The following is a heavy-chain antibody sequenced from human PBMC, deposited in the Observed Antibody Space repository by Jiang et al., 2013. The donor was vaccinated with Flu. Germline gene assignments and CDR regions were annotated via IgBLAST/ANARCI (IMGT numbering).Heavy chain of an antibody. J-gene: IGHJ3*02. D-gene: IGHD5-18*01. V-gene: IGHV4-31*03. Sequence: GSGLVKPSQTLSLTCTVSGGSISSGGYYWSWIRQHPGKGLEWIGYIYYSGSTYYNPSLKSRVTISVDTSKNQFSLKLSSVTAADTAVYYCARDRPGYDAFDIVGPRDNGHRLF. CDR2: IYYSGST. CDR3: ARDRPGYDAFDI. CDR1: GGSISSGGYY.